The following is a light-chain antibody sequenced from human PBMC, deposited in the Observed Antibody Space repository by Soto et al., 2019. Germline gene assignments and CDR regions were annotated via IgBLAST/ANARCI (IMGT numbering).Light chain of an antibody. CDR1: QDISNY. CDR3: QQYDNLPFT. V-gene: IGKV1-33*01. J-gene: IGKJ3*01. CDR2: DAS. Sequence: DIQMTQSPSSLSASVGDRVTITCQASQDISNYLNWYPQKPRQAPKLLIDDASNLETGVPSRFSGTGSGTDFTFTISSLQPEDIATYYCQQYDNLPFTFGPGTKVDIK.